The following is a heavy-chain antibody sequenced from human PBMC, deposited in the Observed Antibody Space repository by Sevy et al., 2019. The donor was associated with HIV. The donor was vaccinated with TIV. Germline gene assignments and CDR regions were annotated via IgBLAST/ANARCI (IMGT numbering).Heavy chain of an antibody. D-gene: IGHD3-22*01. Sequence: GGSLRLSCAASGFTFSSYWMSWVRQAPGKGLECVANIKQDGSEKYYVDSVKGRFTISRDNAKNSLYLQMNSLRAEDTAVYYCARYDDSSGYPYYFDYWGQGTLVTVSS. CDR2: IKQDGSEK. CDR1: GFTFSSYW. CDR3: ARYDDSSGYPYYFDY. J-gene: IGHJ4*02. V-gene: IGHV3-7*01.